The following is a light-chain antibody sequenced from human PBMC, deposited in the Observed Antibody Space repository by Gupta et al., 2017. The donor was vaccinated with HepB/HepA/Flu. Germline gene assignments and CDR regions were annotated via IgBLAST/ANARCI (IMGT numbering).Light chain of an antibody. CDR3: SSYTSSSTRV. Sequence: QSALTSPASVSGSPEQWLTISCTGTSSDVGGYNYVFWYQQHPGKAPKLMIYDVSNRPSGVPNRFAGAKSGNTASLTISGLQAEDEADYYCSSYTSSSTRVFGTGTKVTVL. CDR1: SSDVGGYNY. J-gene: IGLJ1*01. V-gene: IGLV2-14*01. CDR2: DVS.